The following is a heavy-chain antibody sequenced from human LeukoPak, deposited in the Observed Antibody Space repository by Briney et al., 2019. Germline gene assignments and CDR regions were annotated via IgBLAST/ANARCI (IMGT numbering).Heavy chain of an antibody. V-gene: IGHV4-59*01. D-gene: IGHD3-10*01. CDR2: IYYSGST. Sequence: SETLSLTCTVSGGSISSYYWSWIRQPPGKGLEWIGYIYYSGSTNYNPSLKSRVTISVDTSKSQFSPKLSSVTAADTAVYYCARGREVRITMVRGVIFDYWGQGTLVTVSS. J-gene: IGHJ4*02. CDR3: ARGREVRITMVRGVIFDY. CDR1: GGSISSYY.